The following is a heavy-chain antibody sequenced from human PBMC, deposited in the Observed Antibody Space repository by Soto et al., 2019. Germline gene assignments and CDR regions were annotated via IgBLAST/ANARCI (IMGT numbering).Heavy chain of an antibody. D-gene: IGHD3-10*01. CDR2: IYYNGST. Sequence: QVQLQESGPGLVKPSETLSLTCTVSGGSIRRYYWSWIRQPPGKGLEWIGYIYYNGSTNYNPSLKSLVTISVYTSKTLFSLKLSSVTAAYTAVYYCARVWGGAFDIWGQGTMVTVSS. CDR3: ARVWGGAFDI. V-gene: IGHV4-59*01. CDR1: GGSIRRYY. J-gene: IGHJ3*02.